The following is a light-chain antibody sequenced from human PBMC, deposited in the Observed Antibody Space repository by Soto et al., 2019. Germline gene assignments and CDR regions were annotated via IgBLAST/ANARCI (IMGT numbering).Light chain of an antibody. CDR1: HSDIGGYKH. CDR2: EAS. V-gene: IGLV2-14*01. CDR3: SSYPSSTNLYI. J-gene: IGLJ1*01. Sequence: QSVLTQPASVPASPGQSITIPCLGTHSDIGGYKHVCWYQQHPGKAPKLIIYEASNRPSGISDRFSGSKSGNTASLTISGLQADDEADYYCSSYPSSTNLYIFGTGTKVTV.